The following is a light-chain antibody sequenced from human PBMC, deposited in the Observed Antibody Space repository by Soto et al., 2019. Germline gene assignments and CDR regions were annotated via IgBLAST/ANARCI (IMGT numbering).Light chain of an antibody. CDR1: QSVSSSY. Sequence: EIVLTQSPATLSLSPGERATLSCRASQSVSSSYLASYQQKPGQAPRLLIYGASSRAAGIPDRFSGSGSGTDFTLTISRLEPEDFAVYYCQQYYSSPKTFGQGTKVEIK. V-gene: IGKV3-20*01. CDR3: QQYYSSPKT. CDR2: GAS. J-gene: IGKJ1*01.